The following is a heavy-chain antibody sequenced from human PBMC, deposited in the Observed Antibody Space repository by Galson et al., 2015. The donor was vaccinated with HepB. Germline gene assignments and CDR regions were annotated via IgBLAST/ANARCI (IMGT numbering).Heavy chain of an antibody. Sequence: SLRLSCAASGFTVRGNYMTWVRQAPGEGLEWVSVIYNGGRQYSADSVGGRFTISRDNSNNTLSLQMNSLRVEDTAVYYCARDLPGTTAGMLFWGQGTLVTVSS. D-gene: IGHD2-2*01. CDR1: GFTVRGNY. J-gene: IGHJ4*02. V-gene: IGHV3-53*01. CDR2: IYNGGRQ. CDR3: ARDLPGTTAGMLF.